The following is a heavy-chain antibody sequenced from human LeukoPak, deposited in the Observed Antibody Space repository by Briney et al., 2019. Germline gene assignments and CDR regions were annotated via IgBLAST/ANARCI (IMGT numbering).Heavy chain of an antibody. CDR3: ARSTKGFLEWLFNAFDI. D-gene: IGHD3-3*01. CDR1: GGSISSGGYS. J-gene: IGHJ3*02. CDR2: IYYSGST. Sequence: SQTLSLTCAVSGGSISSGGYSWSWIRQPPGKGLEWIGYIYYSGSTNYNPSLKSRVTISVDTSKNQFSLKLSSVTAADTAVYYCARSTKGFLEWLFNAFDIWGQGTMVTVSS. V-gene: IGHV4-61*08.